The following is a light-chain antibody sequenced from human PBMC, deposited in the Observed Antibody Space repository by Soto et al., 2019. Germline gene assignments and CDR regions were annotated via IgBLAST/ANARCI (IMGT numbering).Light chain of an antibody. Sequence: QSVLTQPASVSGSPGQWITISCTGTSSDVGGYNYVSWYQQHPGKAHKLMIYEVSNRPSGVANRFSGSKSGNTASLTISGLQAEDEADYYCSSYTSSSTLVFGTGTKLTVL. J-gene: IGLJ1*01. V-gene: IGLV2-14*01. CDR1: SSDVGGYNY. CDR3: SSYTSSSTLV. CDR2: EVS.